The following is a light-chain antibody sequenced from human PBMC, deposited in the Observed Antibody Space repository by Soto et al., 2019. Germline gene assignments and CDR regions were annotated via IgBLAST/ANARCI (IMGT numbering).Light chain of an antibody. V-gene: IGKV1-5*01. CDR2: DAS. Sequence: EIRRNQSIAILSVSGGERVTXTCRASQSISSWLAWYQQKPGKAPKLLIYDASILESGVPSRFSGSGSGTEFTLTISSLQPDDFATYYCQQYNSSRRTFGQGTKLDI. J-gene: IGKJ1*01. CDR1: QSISSW. CDR3: QQYNSSRRT.